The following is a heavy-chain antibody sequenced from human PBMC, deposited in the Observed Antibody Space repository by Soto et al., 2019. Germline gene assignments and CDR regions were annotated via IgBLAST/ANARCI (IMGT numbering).Heavy chain of an antibody. J-gene: IGHJ6*02. D-gene: IGHD4-4*01. CDR1: GFTFSSYG. V-gene: IGHV3-30*18. CDR2: ISYDGSNK. CDR3: AKVIRGTVTPYYYYYGMDV. Sequence: HPGGSLRLSCAASGFTFSSYGMHWVRQAPSKGLEWVAVISYDGSNKYYADSVKGRFTISRDNSKNTLYLQMNSLRAEDTAVYYCAKVIRGTVTPYYYYYGMDVWGQGTTVTVSS.